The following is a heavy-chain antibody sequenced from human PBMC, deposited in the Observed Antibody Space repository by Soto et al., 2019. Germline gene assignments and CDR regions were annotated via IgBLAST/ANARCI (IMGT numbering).Heavy chain of an antibody. J-gene: IGHJ4*02. CDR3: ARDGQGVGLYTVGDY. V-gene: IGHV3-33*01. Sequence: QVQLVESGGGVVQPGRSLRLSCAASGFTFSGHGMHWVRQAPGKGLEWVTFIWYDGSNKYYVDSVKGRFTISRDNSKYTLYLQMNRLRAEETAVYFCARDGQGVGLYTVGDYCGQGTVVTVCS. CDR1: GFTFSGHG. D-gene: IGHD3-3*01. CDR2: IWYDGSNK.